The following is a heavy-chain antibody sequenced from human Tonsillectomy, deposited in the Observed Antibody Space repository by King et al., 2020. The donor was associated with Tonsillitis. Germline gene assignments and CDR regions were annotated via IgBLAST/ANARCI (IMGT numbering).Heavy chain of an antibody. Sequence: VQLVESGGGLVQPGGSLRLSCVASGFTFSSYWMHWVRQAPGKGLVWVSRINSDGSSTSYADSVKGRFTISRDNAKNTLYLQMNSLRAEDTAVYYCARDTGYCSGGSCYFYYYYGMDVWGQGTTVTVSS. V-gene: IGHV3-74*01. CDR2: INSDGSST. CDR1: GFTFSSYW. D-gene: IGHD2-15*01. J-gene: IGHJ6*02. CDR3: ARDTGYCSGGSCYFYYYYGMDV.